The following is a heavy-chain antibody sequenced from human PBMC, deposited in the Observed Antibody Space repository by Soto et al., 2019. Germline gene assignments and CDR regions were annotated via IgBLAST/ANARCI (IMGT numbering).Heavy chain of an antibody. CDR1: GGSFSGYY. J-gene: IGHJ6*02. V-gene: IGHV4-34*01. CDR3: ARSARYCSSISCYLYYYYGMDV. D-gene: IGHD2-2*01. CDR2: INHSGST. Sequence: SETLSLTCAVYGGSFSGYYWSWIRQPPGKGLEWIGEINHSGSTNYNPSLKSRVTISVDTSKNQFSLKLSSVTAADTAVYYCARSARYCSSISCYLYYYYGMDVWGQGTMVTVSS.